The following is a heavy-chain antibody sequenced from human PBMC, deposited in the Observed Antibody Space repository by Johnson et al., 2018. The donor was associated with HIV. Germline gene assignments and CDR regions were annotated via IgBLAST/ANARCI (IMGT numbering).Heavy chain of an antibody. CDR1: GFTFSDYY. CDR2: IRSSGNSM. D-gene: IGHD3-10*01. J-gene: IGHJ3*01. Sequence: QVLLVESGGGLVNPGGSLRLSCAVSGFTFSDYYMSWIRQAPGKGLEWASYIRSSGNSMYYADSVKGRFTISRDNAKNSLYLQMNILSAEDTAVYYCARAPEVRGVDAFDVWGQGTMVTVSS. CDR3: ARAPEVRGVDAFDV. V-gene: IGHV3-11*04.